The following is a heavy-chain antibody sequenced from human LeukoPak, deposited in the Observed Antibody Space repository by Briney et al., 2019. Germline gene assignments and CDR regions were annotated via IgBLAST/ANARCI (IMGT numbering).Heavy chain of an antibody. J-gene: IGHJ4*02. CDR2: ISYDGSSK. CDR1: GFTFSSYG. Sequence: GRSLRLSCAASGFTFSSYGMHWVRQAPGKGLEWVAVISYDGSSKYYADSVKGRFTISRDNSKNTLYLQMNSRRAEDMAVYYCAKNRGWGSGSYYQPDYWGQGTLVTVSS. V-gene: IGHV3-30*18. CDR3: AKNRGWGSGSYYQPDY. D-gene: IGHD3-10*01.